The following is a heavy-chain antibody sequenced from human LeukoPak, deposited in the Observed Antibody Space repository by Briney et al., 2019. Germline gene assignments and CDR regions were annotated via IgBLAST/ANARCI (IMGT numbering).Heavy chain of an antibody. J-gene: IGHJ4*02. D-gene: IGHD3-3*01. CDR1: RGSISTYY. CDR3: RSYDFWSGYYMREGYYFDY. V-gene: IGHV3-11*01. CDR2: ISSSGSTI. Sequence: LSLTCTISRGSISTYYWSWIRQPPGKGLEWVSYISSSGSTIYYADSVKGRFTISRDNAKNSLYLQMNSLRAEDTAVYYCRSYDFWSGYYMREGYYFDYWGQGTLVTVSS.